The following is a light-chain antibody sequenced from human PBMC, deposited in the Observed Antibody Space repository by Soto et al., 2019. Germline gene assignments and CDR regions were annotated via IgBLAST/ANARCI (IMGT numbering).Light chain of an antibody. Sequence: DIVLTQCPGTLSLSPGERVTLSCRASQSVSSRYLAWYQQKPGQAPRLLIYGASNRATGIPDRFTGSGSGADFTLTISRLEPEDFAVYYCQQYDNSPTWTFGQGTKVDIK. J-gene: IGKJ1*01. CDR3: QQYDNSPTWT. V-gene: IGKV3-20*01. CDR1: QSVSSRY. CDR2: GAS.